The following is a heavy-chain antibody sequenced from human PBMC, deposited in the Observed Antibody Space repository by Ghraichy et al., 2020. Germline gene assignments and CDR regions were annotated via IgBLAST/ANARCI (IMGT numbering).Heavy chain of an antibody. CDR2: ISGAGGTT. CDR1: GFTFSSYS. V-gene: IGHV3-23*01. J-gene: IGHJ5*02. D-gene: IGHD4-23*01. Sequence: GGSLRLSCAASGFTFSSYSMNWVRQAPGKGLEWVSIISGAGGTTYYADSVKGRFTISRDNSKNTLYLQMNSLRAEDTAVYYCAKKPTTPPGNDCFGPWGQGTLVTVSS. CDR3: AKKPTTPPGNDCFGP.